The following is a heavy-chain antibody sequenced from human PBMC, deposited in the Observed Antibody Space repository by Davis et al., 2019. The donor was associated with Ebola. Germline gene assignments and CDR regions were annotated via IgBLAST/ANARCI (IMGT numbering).Heavy chain of an antibody. V-gene: IGHV1-3*01. CDR2: VHGGNGNT. CDR3: ARVRSSGWLGGWFDP. J-gene: IGHJ5*02. D-gene: IGHD6-19*01. CDR1: GFILTNYA. Sequence: ASVKVSCKASGFILTNYAIHWVRQAPGQRLEWMGWVHGGNGNTKYSQRFQGRVTITTDTSASTAYMELSSLRSEDTAVYYCARVRSSGWLGGWFDPWGQGTLVTVSS.